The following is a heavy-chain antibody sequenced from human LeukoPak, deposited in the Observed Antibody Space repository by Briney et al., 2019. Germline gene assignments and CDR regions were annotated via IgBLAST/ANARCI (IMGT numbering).Heavy chain of an antibody. V-gene: IGHV3-23*01. CDR1: GFTLRSYD. D-gene: IGHD5-12*01. CDR3: AKEYSGYDFDY. J-gene: IGHJ4*02. Sequence: GGSLRLSCAASGFTLRSYDMSWVRQAPGKGLEWVAATSGSGGNTYYADSVKGRFTISRDNSKNTLYLQMNSLRAEDTAVYDCAKEYSGYDFDYWGQGTLVTVSS. CDR2: TSGSGGNT.